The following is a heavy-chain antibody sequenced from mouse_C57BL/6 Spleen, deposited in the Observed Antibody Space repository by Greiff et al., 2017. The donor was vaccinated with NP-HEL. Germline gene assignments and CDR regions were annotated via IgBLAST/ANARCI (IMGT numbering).Heavy chain of an antibody. V-gene: IGHV1-82*01. D-gene: IGHD1-1*01. CDR1: GYAFSSSW. J-gene: IGHJ2*01. CDR2: IYPGDGDT. Sequence: QVQLKQSGPELVKPGASVKISCKASGYAFSSSWMNWVKQRPGKGLEWIGRIYPGDGDTNYNGKFKGKATLTADKSSSTAYMQLSSLTSEDSAVYFCARDITTPEDYWGQGTTLTVSS. CDR3: ARDITTPEDY.